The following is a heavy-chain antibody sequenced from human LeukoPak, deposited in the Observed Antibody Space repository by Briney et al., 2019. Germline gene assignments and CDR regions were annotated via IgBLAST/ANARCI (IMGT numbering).Heavy chain of an antibody. CDR2: IYPGDSDT. D-gene: IGHD6-13*01. J-gene: IGHJ4*02. V-gene: IGHV5-51*01. Sequence: WESLKISCKGSGYSFTSYWIGWVRQMPGKGLEWMGIIYPGDSDTRYIPSFQGQVTISADKSISTAYLQWSSLKASDTAMYYCASLIAAAGTKVDYWGQGTLVTVSS. CDR3: ASLIAAAGTKVDY. CDR1: GYSFTSYW.